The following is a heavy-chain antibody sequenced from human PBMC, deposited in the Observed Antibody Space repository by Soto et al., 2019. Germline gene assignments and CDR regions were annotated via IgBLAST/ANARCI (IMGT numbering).Heavy chain of an antibody. D-gene: IGHD3-10*01. CDR2: ISAFNGNT. Sequence: QVHLMQSGGEVKKPGASVKVSCKASGYTFTNYGISWVRQAPGQGLEWMGWISAFNGNTNYAQRVKGRVTMTIDTSTNTAYMELRSLRSDDTAVYYCARDDSGIYYGDYFFAMDVWGQGTTVTVSS. J-gene: IGHJ6*02. CDR3: ARDDSGIYYGDYFFAMDV. V-gene: IGHV1-18*01. CDR1: GYTFTNYG.